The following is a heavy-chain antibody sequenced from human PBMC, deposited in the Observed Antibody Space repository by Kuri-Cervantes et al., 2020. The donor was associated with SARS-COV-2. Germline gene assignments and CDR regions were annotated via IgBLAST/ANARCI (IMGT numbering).Heavy chain of an antibody. CDR2: IYHSGST. D-gene: IGHD5-24*01. J-gene: IGHJ4*02. CDR1: GGPISSAGYS. V-gene: IGHV4-30-2*01. Sequence: LRLSCAVSGGPISSAGYSWSWIRQPPGKGLEWIGYIYHSGSTSYNPSLNSRVTISVDRSKNQFSLKLSSVPTADTAVYYCARDDGRSWGQGTLVTVSS. CDR3: ARDDGRS.